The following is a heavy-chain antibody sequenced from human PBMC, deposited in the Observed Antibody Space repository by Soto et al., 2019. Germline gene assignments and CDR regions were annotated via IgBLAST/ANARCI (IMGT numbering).Heavy chain of an antibody. J-gene: IGHJ4*02. CDR1: GGSISSGNFS. Sequence: SETLSLTCTVSGGSISSGNFSWTWIRQPPGKGLEWIAYIFHTGSTFYNSSLKPRVSISVDRSKNQFSLKLKSVTETDTAVYYCARRIVATETFDYWGQGTLVT. D-gene: IGHD5-12*01. V-gene: IGHV4-30-2*01. CDR3: ARRIVATETFDY. CDR2: IFHTGST.